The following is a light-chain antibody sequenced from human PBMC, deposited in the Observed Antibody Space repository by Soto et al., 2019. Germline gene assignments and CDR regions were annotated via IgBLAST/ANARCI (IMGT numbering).Light chain of an antibody. CDR3: SSYSSTSTPDV. CDR1: SSDVGSHNY. J-gene: IGLJ1*01. V-gene: IGLV2-14*01. Sequence: QSALTQPASVSGSPGQSITISCTGTSSDVGSHNYVSWYQQHPGKAPKLIIFEVNSRPSGVSNRFSGSKSGSAASLTISGLQAEDEADYYCSSYSSTSTPDVFGGGTKLTVL. CDR2: EVN.